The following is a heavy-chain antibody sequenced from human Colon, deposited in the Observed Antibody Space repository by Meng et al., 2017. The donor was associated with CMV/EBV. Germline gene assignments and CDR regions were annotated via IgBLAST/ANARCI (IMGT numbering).Heavy chain of an antibody. V-gene: IGHV5-51*01. CDR3: ARHYDSSWFGY. CDR2: IHCGDSKT. D-gene: IGHD6-13*01. CDR1: GFSLTDYY. J-gene: IGHJ4*02. Sequence: GESLKISCAVSGFSLTDYYMTWIRQAPGKGLEWIGMIHCGDSKTIYSPFFQGQVTISADKSTSTAYLQWGSLQVSDSATYYCARHYDSSWFGYWGQGTLVTVSS.